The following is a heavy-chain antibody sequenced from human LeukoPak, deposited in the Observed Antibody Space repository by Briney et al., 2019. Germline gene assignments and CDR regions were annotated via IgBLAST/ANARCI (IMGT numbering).Heavy chain of an antibody. D-gene: IGHD3-3*01. V-gene: IGHV4-39*01. CDR2: IYYSGST. J-gene: IGHJ3*02. CDR1: GGSISSSSYY. CDR3: GGAHDFWSGYSTDAFDI. Sequence: SETLSLTCTVSGGSISSSSYYWGWIRQPPGKGLEWIGSIYYSGSTYYNPSLKSRVTISVDTSKNQFSLKLSSVTAADTAVYYCGGAHDFWSGYSTDAFDIWGQGTMVTVSS.